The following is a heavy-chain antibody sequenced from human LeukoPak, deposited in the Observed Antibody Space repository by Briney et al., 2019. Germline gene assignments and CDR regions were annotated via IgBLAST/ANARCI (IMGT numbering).Heavy chain of an antibody. CDR3: PRGSLGSGWLYDS. V-gene: IGHV3-7*05. CDR1: GFTFSSHC. Sequence: PGGSLRLSCAASGFTFSSHCMTWVRQAPGKGLEWVATINQVGSETHYMDSVKGRFTISRDNTKNSLYLQMNQLRAEDTAVFYCPRGSLGSGWLYDSWGQGTPISVSS. D-gene: IGHD6-25*01. CDR2: INQVGSET. J-gene: IGHJ4*02.